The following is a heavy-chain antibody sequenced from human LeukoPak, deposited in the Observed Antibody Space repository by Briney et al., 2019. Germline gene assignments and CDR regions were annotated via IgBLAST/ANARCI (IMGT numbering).Heavy chain of an antibody. D-gene: IGHD3-9*01. CDR1: GSTFSGFA. CDR2: ISGSGDNT. V-gene: IGHV3-23*01. CDR3: AKGGRYYDILTGYTPEGYFDY. J-gene: IGHJ4*02. Sequence: GGSLRLSCAASGSTFSGFAMSWVRRTPGKGLEWVSGISGSGDNTLYADSVKGRFTISRDNSKNTLYLQMNSLRAEDTAVYYCAKGGRYYDILTGYTPEGYFDYWGQGTLVTVSS.